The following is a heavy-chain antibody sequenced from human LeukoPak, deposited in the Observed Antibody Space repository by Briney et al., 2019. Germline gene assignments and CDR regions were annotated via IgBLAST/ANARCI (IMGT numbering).Heavy chain of an antibody. J-gene: IGHJ6*03. CDR2: IRQDGSEK. CDR1: GFTFSSYW. CDR3: AREKEGYCSRTSCYLDYYYYYMDV. D-gene: IGHD2-2*01. V-gene: IGHV3-7*01. Sequence: GGSLRLSCAASGFTFSSYWMSWVRQAPGKGLEWVANIRQDGSEKYYVDSVKGRFTMSRDNAKNSLYLQMNSLRAEDTAVYYCAREKEGYCSRTSCYLDYYYYYMDVWGKGTTVTISS.